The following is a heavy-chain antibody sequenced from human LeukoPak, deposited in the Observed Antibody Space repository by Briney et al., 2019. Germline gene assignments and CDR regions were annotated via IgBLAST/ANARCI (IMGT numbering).Heavy chain of an antibody. Sequence: ASVKVSCKASGYTFTTYAMNWVRQAPGQGLEWMGWINTNTGNPTYAQGFTGRFVFSLDTSVSTAYLQISSLKAEDTAVYYCARANSGSYFSDAFDIWGQGTMVTVSS. J-gene: IGHJ3*02. D-gene: IGHD3-10*01. V-gene: IGHV7-4-1*02. CDR3: ARANSGSYFSDAFDI. CDR1: GYTFTTYA. CDR2: INTNTGNP.